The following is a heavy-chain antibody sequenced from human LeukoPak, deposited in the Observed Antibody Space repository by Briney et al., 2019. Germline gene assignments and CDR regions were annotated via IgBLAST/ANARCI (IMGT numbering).Heavy chain of an antibody. D-gene: IGHD5-18*01. CDR2: ISGSGSST. Sequence: GGSLRLSCEASGFTISNFAMSWVRRAPGKGLEWVSSISGSGSSTYYADSVKGRFTLSRDNSKNTLYMQMNSLRAEDTAVYYCAKGDTGMVRRYYFGYWGQGTLVTVSS. CDR3: AKGDTGMVRRYYFGY. CDR1: GFTISNFA. V-gene: IGHV3-23*01. J-gene: IGHJ4*02.